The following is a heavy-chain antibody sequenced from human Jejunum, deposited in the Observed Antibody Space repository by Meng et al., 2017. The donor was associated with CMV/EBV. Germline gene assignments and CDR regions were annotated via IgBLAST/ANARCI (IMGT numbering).Heavy chain of an antibody. CDR2: IRGDTPYVYSRNYGGT. Sequence: NWVRQAPRGGLEWVSAIRGDTPYVYSRNYGGTDYAESVKGRFTISRDNAKNSLYLQMSSLRVEDTAVYFCARDLAWRSSQDAFDIWGQGTMVTVSS. J-gene: IGHJ3*02. D-gene: IGHD6-6*01. V-gene: IGHV3-21*06. CDR3: ARDLAWRSSQDAFDI.